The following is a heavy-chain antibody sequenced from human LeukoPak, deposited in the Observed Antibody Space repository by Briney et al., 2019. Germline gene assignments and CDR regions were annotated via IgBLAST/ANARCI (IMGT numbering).Heavy chain of an antibody. D-gene: IGHD5-12*01. J-gene: IGHJ4*02. CDR3: ARDGYSGSDAL. Sequence: SETLSLTCTVPGDSISTYYWSWIRQPPGKGLEWIGYIYHSGSTKYNPSLKSRVTISVDTSQNQFSLKLSSVTAADTAVYYCARDGYSGSDALWGQGTLVTVSS. V-gene: IGHV4-59*01. CDR1: GDSISTYY. CDR2: IYHSGST.